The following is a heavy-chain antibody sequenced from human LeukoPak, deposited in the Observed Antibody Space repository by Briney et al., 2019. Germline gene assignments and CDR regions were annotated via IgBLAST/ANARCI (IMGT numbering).Heavy chain of an antibody. CDR3: ARDNCSGGSCLVDY. CDR1: GGSISSYY. V-gene: IGHV4-59*01. D-gene: IGHD2-15*01. J-gene: IGHJ4*02. Sequence: SETLSLTCTVSGGSISSYYWSWIRQPPGKGLEWIGYIYYSGSTNYNPSLKSRVTISVDTSKNQFSLKLSSVTAADTAVYYCARDNCSGGSCLVDYWGPGTLVTVSS. CDR2: IYYSGST.